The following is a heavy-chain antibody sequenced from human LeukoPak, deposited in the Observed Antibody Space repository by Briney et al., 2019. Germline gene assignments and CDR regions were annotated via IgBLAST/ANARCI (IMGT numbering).Heavy chain of an antibody. CDR2: MHPGESEI. V-gene: IGHV5-51*01. J-gene: IGHJ5*02. D-gene: IGHD5/OR15-5a*01. CDR3: AKTIASLGSGARYFDP. CDR1: GYSFTNYW. Sequence: GESLKISCMGSGYSFTNYWIAWVRQKPGKGLEWMGIMHPGESEINYSPSFEGQVTISADTSISTAYLEWYSLMASDSAIYYCAKTIASLGSGARYFDPWGQGTMITVSS.